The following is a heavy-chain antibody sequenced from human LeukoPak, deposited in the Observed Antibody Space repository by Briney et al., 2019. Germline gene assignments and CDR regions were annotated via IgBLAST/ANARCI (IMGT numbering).Heavy chain of an antibody. CDR1: GGTFSSYA. D-gene: IGHD3-16*01. CDR2: MIPILGIA. V-gene: IGHV1-69*04. J-gene: IGHJ4*02. Sequence: GASVKVSCKASGGTFSSYAISWVRQAPGQGLEWMGRMIPILGIANYAQKFQGRVTITTDKSTSTAYMELSSLRSEDTAVYYCAREHSGIYDYVWGSYAPPDYWGQGTLVTVSS. CDR3: AREHSGIYDYVWGSYAPPDY.